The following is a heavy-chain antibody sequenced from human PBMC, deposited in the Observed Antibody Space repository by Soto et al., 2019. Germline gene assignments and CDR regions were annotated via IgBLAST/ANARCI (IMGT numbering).Heavy chain of an antibody. V-gene: IGHV3-9*01. CDR1: GFTFDDYA. CDR3: AKDASITTTNLAH. Sequence: EVQLVESGGGLVQPGRSLRLSCAASGFTFDDYAMHWVRQAPGKGLEWVSSISWNSGNIDYADSVKGRFTVSRDNAKNVLYLHMSSPRSEDSALYYCAKDASITTTNLAHWGQGTLVTVSS. D-gene: IGHD1-1*01. CDR2: ISWNSGNI. J-gene: IGHJ4*02.